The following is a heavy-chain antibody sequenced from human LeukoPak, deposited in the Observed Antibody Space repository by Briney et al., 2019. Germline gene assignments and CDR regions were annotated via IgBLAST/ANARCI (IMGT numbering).Heavy chain of an antibody. CDR2: IYPGDSDT. CDR3: ARVVSSGWYPKYFDY. Sequence: GESLKISCKGSGYSFTSYWIGWARQMPGKGLEWIGIIYPGDSDTRYSPSFQGQVTISADKSISTAYLQWSSLKASDTAMYYCARVVSSGWYPKYFDYWGQGTLVTVSS. CDR1: GYSFTSYW. J-gene: IGHJ4*02. D-gene: IGHD6-19*01. V-gene: IGHV5-51*01.